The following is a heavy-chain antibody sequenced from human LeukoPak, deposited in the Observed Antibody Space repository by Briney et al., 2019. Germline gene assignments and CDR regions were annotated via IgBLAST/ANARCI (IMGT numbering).Heavy chain of an antibody. D-gene: IGHD1-20*01. J-gene: IGHJ6*03. V-gene: IGHV3-30*18. CDR1: GFSFSTSG. CDR3: VKDISGVTGSHYSMDV. Sequence: GGSLRLSCAASGFSFSTSGMHWVRQPPGKGLEWVTVITYDGSNKYYADSVKGRFTISRDNFRNTLCLQMNSLRAEETALYYCVKDISGVTGSHYSMDVWGRGTTVTVSS. CDR2: ITYDGSNK.